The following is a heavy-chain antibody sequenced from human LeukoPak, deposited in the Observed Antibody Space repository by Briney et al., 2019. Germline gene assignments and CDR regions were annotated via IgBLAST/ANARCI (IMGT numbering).Heavy chain of an antibody. CDR3: ARERAFDI. CDR2: IKEDGSEK. Sequence: GGSLRLSCAVSGFTFSSYWMSWFRQAPGKGLEWVANIKEDGSEKYYVDSVKGRFTISRDNAKNSVYLQMNSLRAEDTAVYYCARERAFDIWGQGTMVTVSS. CDR1: GFTFSSYW. V-gene: IGHV3-7*04. J-gene: IGHJ3*02.